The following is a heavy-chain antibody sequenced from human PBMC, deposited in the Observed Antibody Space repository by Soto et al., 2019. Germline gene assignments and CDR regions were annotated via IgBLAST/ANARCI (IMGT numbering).Heavy chain of an antibody. CDR3: ARGRTLKWNWFDP. D-gene: IGHD2-15*01. V-gene: IGHV1-2*02. J-gene: IGHJ5*02. CDR2: INPNTGAT. Sequence: AASVKVSCKASGYIFTGFHIHWVRQAPGQGLEWMGWINPNTGATKSAQKFQGRVALTRDTSISTAYMELNNMRSDDTAVYYCARGRTLKWNWFDPWGQGTLVTVSS. CDR1: GYIFTGFH.